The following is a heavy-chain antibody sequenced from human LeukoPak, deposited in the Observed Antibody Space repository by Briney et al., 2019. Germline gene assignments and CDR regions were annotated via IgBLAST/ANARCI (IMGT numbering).Heavy chain of an antibody. CDR1: GGSISTDY. J-gene: IGHJ4*02. CDR3: ASDFGY. CDR2: IYTSGST. V-gene: IGHV4-4*07. D-gene: IGHD3-10*01. Sequence: ASETLSLTCTVSGGSISTDYWTWIRQPAGKGLEWIGLIYTSGSTNYNPSLKSRVTMSLDTPKNQFSLKLTSVTAADTAVYYCASDFGYWGQGTLVTVSS.